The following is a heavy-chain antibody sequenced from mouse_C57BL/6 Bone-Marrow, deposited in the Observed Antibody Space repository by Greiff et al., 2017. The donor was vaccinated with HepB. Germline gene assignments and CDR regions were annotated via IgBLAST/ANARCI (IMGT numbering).Heavy chain of an antibody. CDR2: ISDGGSYT. CDR3: ARDQYYGSSYDYAMDH. J-gene: IGHJ4*01. Sequence: EVQLVESGGGLVKPGGSLKLSCAASGFTFSSYAMSWVRQTPEKRLEWVATISDGGSYTYYPDNVKGRFTISRDNAKNNLYLQMSHLKSEDTAMYYCARDQYYGSSYDYAMDHWGQGTSVTVSS. V-gene: IGHV5-4*01. D-gene: IGHD1-1*01. CDR1: GFTFSSYA.